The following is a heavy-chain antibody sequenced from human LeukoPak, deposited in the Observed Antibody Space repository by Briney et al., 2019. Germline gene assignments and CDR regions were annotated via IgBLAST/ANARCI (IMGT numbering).Heavy chain of an antibody. CDR2: ISTSGSTI. J-gene: IGHJ6*03. CDR3: ARGTSITIFGVAPDYYYYMDV. CDR1: GFTFSDYY. V-gene: IGHV3-11*04. D-gene: IGHD3-3*01. Sequence: TGGSLRLSCAASGFTFSDYYMSWIRQAPGKGLEWVSYISTSGSTIYYADSVKGRFTISRDNAKNSLYLQMNSLRAEDTAVYYCARGTSITIFGVAPDYYYYMDVWGKGTTVTVSS.